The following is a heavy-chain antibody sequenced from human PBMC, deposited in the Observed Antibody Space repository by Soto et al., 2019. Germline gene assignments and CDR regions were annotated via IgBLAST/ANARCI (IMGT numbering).Heavy chain of an antibody. CDR3: DRRVEGYFDF. CDR1: YA. CDR2: VSGGGGIT. Sequence: YASRRIRQATGKGLEWVSTVSGGGGITYYADSVKGRFTISRDNSKNTLYLQMDSLRADDSSVYYCDRRVEGYFDFWGQGAFVTVYS. J-gene: IGHJ4*02. V-gene: IGHV3-23*01.